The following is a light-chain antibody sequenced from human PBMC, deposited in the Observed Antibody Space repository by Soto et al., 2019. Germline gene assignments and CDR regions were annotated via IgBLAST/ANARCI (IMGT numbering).Light chain of an antibody. CDR3: KSYAGSNTYV. CDR2: EVV. J-gene: IGLJ1*01. V-gene: IGLV2-8*01. Sequence: QSVLTPPRSASGSPGQSVTISCTGTKXDIGVYDFVSWYQHHPGKAPRLIIYEVVQRPSGVPDRSSGSKSGNTASLTVSGLQAADEADYFCKSYAGSNTYVFGSGTKVIFL. CDR1: KXDIGVYDF.